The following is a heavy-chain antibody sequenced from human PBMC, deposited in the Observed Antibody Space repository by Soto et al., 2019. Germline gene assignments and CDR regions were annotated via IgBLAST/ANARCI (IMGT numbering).Heavy chain of an antibody. J-gene: IGHJ5*02. CDR2: INRDGTAT. D-gene: IGHD1-26*01. CDR3: ATVGTGSYNWFDP. Sequence: EVQLVESGGGLVQPGGSLRLSCAASGFTFTGNWMHWVRQGPGKGLVWVARINRDGTATTYADSVTGRFTISRDNSKNTLYLQMNSLGAVDTDVYYCATVGTGSYNWFDPWGQGAMVTVSS. CDR1: GFTFTGNW. V-gene: IGHV3-74*01.